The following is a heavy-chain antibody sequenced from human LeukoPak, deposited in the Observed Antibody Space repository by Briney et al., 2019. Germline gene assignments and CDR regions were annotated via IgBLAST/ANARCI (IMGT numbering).Heavy chain of an antibody. D-gene: IGHD6-13*01. CDR2: IIPILGIA. V-gene: IGHV1-69*04. CDR3: ARDFYSAAAGTV. J-gene: IGHJ4*02. Sequence: ASVKVSCKASGGTFSSYAISWVRQAPGQGLEWMGRIIPILGIANYAQKFQGRVTITADKSTSTAYMELSSLRSEDTAVYYCARDFYSAAAGTVWGQGTLVTVSS. CDR1: GGTFSSYA.